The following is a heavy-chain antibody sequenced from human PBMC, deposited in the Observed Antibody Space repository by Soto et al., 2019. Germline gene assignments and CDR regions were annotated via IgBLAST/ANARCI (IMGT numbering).Heavy chain of an antibody. CDR2: IYYSGST. CDR3: ARRHFQLPLYYNYYGLDV. V-gene: IGHV4-39*01. J-gene: IGHJ6*02. CDR1: GGSISSENYH. D-gene: IGHD2-2*01. Sequence: QLQLQESGPGLVKPSETLSLTCTVSGGSISSENYHWGWIRQPPGKGLEWIGSIYYSGSTYYNPSLKSRVTISADTSKSQFSLKLSSVTAADTAVYYCARRHFQLPLYYNYYGLDVWGQGATVTVSS.